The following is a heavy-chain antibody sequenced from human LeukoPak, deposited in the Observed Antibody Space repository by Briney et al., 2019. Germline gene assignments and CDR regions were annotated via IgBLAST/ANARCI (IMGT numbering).Heavy chain of an antibody. V-gene: IGHV1-2*02. Sequence: ASVKVSCKASGYTFTGYYMHWVRQAPGHRLEWMGWINPNSGGTNYAQKFQGRVTMTRDTSISTAYMELSRLRSDDTAVYYCARDSVYSFQTAAGNPGWFDPWGQGTLVTVSS. CDR1: GYTFTGYY. CDR3: ARDSVYSFQTAAGNPGWFDP. CDR2: INPNSGGT. J-gene: IGHJ5*02. D-gene: IGHD6-13*01.